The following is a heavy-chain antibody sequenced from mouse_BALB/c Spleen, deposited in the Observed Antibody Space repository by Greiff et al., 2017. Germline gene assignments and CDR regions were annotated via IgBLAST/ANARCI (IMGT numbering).Heavy chain of an antibody. D-gene: IGHD1-1*01. CDR3: ASFTTDTGYWYFDV. CDR1: GYAFSSYW. J-gene: IGHJ1*01. V-gene: IGHV1-80*01. CDR2: IYPGDGYT. Sequence: QVQLQQSGAELVRPGSSVKISCKASGYAFSSYWMNWVKQRPGQGLEWIGQIYPGDGYTNYNGKFKGKATLTADKSSSTAYMQLSSLTSEDSAVYFCASFTTDTGYWYFDVWGAGTTVTVSS.